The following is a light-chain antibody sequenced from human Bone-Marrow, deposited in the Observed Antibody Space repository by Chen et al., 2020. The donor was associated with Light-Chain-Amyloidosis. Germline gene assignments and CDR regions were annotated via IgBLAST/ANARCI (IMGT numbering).Light chain of an antibody. J-gene: IGLJ2*01. V-gene: IGLV3-25*03. CDR1: DLPTKY. CDR3: QSADSSGTYEVI. CDR2: RYT. Sequence: SYELTQPPSVSVSPGQTARITCSGDDLPTKYAYWYQQKPGQAPVLVRHRYTERPSGISERFAGSGSGTTATLTISGVQAEDEADYHCQSADSSGTYEVIFGGGTKLTVL.